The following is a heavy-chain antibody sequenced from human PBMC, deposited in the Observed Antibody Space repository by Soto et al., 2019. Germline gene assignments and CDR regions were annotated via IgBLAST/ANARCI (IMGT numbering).Heavy chain of an antibody. CDR2: FDPEDGER. J-gene: IGHJ6*02. D-gene: IGHD1-26*01. CDR1: GYTLTELS. Sequence: QVPLIQSGAEVKKPGASVKVSCKVSGYTLTELSMHWVRQAPGKGLEWMGGFDPEDGERMYAQKFQGRVSMTEDTSTDTAYMEVRRLRSEDTAVYYCATDLGAMDGLNVWGQGTTVTVSS. V-gene: IGHV1-24*01. CDR3: ATDLGAMDGLNV.